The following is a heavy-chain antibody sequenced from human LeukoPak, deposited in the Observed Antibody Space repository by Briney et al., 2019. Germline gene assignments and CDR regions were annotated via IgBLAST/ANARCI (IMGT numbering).Heavy chain of an antibody. Sequence: KPSGTLSLTCAVSGGSISSSNWWSWVRQPPGKGLEWIGEIYHSGSINYKSSLKSRVTISVDKSKNQFSLKLSSVTAADTAVYYCAREITMVRGVISRFFDYWGQGTLVTVSS. J-gene: IGHJ4*02. V-gene: IGHV4-4*02. D-gene: IGHD3-10*01. CDR3: AREITMVRGVISRFFDY. CDR1: GGSISSSNW. CDR2: IYHSGSI.